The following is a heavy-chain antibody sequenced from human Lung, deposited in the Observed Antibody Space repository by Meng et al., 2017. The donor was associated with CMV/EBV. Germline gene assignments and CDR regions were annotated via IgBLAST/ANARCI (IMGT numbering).Heavy chain of an antibody. CDR3: ARRYSSGYSNWFDP. Sequence: KASGYTFTGYYMHWVRQAPGQGLEWMGWINPNSGGTNYAQKFQGRVTMTRDTSISTAYMEPSRLTSDDTAVYYCARRYSSGYSNWFDPWGQGTLVTVSS. CDR1: GYTFTGYY. J-gene: IGHJ5*02. CDR2: INPNSGGT. D-gene: IGHD3-22*01. V-gene: IGHV1-2*02.